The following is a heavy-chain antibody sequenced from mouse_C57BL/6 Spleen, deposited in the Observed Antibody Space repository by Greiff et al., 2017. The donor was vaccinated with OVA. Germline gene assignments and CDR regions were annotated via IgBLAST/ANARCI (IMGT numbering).Heavy chain of an antibody. Sequence: LQESGPELVKPGASVKISCKASGYAFSSSWMNWVKQRPGKGLEWIGRIYPGDGDTNYNGKFKGKATLTADKSSSTAYMQLSSLTSEDSAVYFCARSLGRAWFAYWGQGTLVTVSA. CDR2: IYPGDGDT. CDR3: ARSLGRAWFAY. CDR1: GYAFSSSW. D-gene: IGHD4-1*01. V-gene: IGHV1-82*01. J-gene: IGHJ3*01.